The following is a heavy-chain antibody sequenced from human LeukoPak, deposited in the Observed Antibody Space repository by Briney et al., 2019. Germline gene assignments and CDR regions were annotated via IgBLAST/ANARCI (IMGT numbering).Heavy chain of an antibody. Sequence: GGSLRLSCAASGLSFTNALMSGVRLAPEKGLEWVGRIRSRTDGGTTDYAAPVKGRFAISRDDSKNTVYLKMNSLRTEDTGVYYCTRDRDCGGGSCSSRVDFYYNGLDVWGQGTTVTVSS. D-gene: IGHD2-15*01. CDR3: TRDRDCGGGSCSSRVDFYYNGLDV. CDR2: IRSRTDGGTT. V-gene: IGHV3-15*01. J-gene: IGHJ6*02. CDR1: GLSFTNAL.